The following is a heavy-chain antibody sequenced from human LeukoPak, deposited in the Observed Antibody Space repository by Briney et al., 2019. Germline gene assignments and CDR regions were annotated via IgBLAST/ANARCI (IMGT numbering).Heavy chain of an antibody. J-gene: IGHJ4*02. CDR1: GFTFSNYC. Sequence: GGSLRLSCAAYGFTFSNYCMNWVRQAPGKGLEWVANIKADGSEKYYVDSVKGRFTISRDNAKNTLYLQMNSLRVEDTAVYYCARESPLGGRYFDYWGQGTLVTVSS. CDR2: IKADGSEK. CDR3: ARESPLGGRYFDY. D-gene: IGHD1-26*01. V-gene: IGHV3-7*01.